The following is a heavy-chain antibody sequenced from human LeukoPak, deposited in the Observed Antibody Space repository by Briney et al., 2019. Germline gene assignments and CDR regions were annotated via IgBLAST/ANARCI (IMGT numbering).Heavy chain of an antibody. CDR3: ARGDRYYDTSGYRSFDH. Sequence: EASVKVSCKASGYTFADDHMHWVRQAPGQGLEWMGWISPKSDGTKYAQKFQGRVTMTRDTTISTAYMELSSLRSDDTAVYYCARGDRYYDTSGYRSFDHWGQGTQVTVSS. CDR1: GYTFADDH. D-gene: IGHD3-22*01. V-gene: IGHV1-2*02. CDR2: ISPKSDGT. J-gene: IGHJ4*02.